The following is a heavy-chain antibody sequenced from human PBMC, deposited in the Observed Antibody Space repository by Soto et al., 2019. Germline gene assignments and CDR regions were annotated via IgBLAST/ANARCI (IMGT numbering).Heavy chain of an antibody. CDR1: GGSISSYY. J-gene: IGHJ6*02. CDR3: ARTYYDFWSGQFYGMDV. D-gene: IGHD3-3*01. CDR2: IYYSGST. V-gene: IGHV4-59*01. Sequence: SETLSLTCTVSGGSISSYYWSWIRQHPGKGLEWIGYIYYSGSTNYNPSLKSRVTISVDTSKNQFSLKLSSVTAADTAVYYCARTYYDFWSGQFYGMDVWGQGTTVPVSS.